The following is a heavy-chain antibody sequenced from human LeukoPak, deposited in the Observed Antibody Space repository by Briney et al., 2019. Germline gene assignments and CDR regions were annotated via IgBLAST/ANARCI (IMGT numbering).Heavy chain of an antibody. J-gene: IGHJ4*02. CDR1: GGTFCSYA. CDR3: ARASRHYSDPRYYYDSSGDMGY. V-gene: IGHV1-69*05. Sequence: ASVKVSCKASGGTFCSYAISWVRQAPGQGLEWMGRIIPIFGTANYAQKFQGRVTITTDESTSTAYMELSSLRSEDTAVYYCARASRHYSDPRYYYDSSGDMGYWGQGTLVTVSS. CDR2: IIPIFGTA. D-gene: IGHD3-22*01.